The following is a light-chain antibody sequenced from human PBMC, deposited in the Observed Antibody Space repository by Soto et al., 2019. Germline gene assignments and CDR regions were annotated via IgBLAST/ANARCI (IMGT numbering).Light chain of an antibody. V-gene: IGLV4-69*01. CDR1: SGHSSYA. J-gene: IGLJ2*01. CDR3: QTWGTGTVV. CDR2: LNSDGSH. Sequence: QPVLTQSPSASASLGASVKLTCTLSSGHSSYAIAWHQQQPEKGPRYLMKLNSDGSHSKRDGIPDRFSGSSSGAERYLTIPSLQSEDEADYYCQTWGTGTVVFGGGTQLTVL.